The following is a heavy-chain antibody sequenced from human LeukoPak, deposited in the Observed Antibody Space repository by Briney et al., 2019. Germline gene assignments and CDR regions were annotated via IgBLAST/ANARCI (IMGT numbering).Heavy chain of an antibody. V-gene: IGHV4-59*08. D-gene: IGHD6-19*01. CDR1: GGSISSYY. CDR2: IHYSGST. Sequence: SETLSLTCTVSGGSISSYYWSWIRQPPGKGLEWIGYIHYSGSTNYNPSLESRVTISLDTPKNQFSLRLSSVTAADTAVYYCARHGTSAWDWGQGTLVTVSS. CDR3: ARHGTSAWD. J-gene: IGHJ4*02.